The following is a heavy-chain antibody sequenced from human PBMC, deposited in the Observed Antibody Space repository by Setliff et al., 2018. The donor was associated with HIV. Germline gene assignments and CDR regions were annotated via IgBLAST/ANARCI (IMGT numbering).Heavy chain of an antibody. D-gene: IGHD5-18*01. CDR1: GGPFNSYA. V-gene: IGHV1-69*13. J-gene: IGHJ4*02. CDR3: AREVRQGPAMVNYFDY. Sequence: GASVKVSCKSSGGPFNSYAISWVRQAHGQGLEWMGGIIPIFYIASSAQKFQGRVTITADESTSTAYMELSSLRSEDTAVYYCAREVRQGPAMVNYFDYWGQGTLVTVSS. CDR2: IIPIFYIA.